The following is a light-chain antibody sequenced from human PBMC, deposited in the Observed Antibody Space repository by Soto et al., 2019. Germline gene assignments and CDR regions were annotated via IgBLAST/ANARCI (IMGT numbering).Light chain of an antibody. J-gene: IGKJ1*01. V-gene: IGKV3-15*01. CDR1: QSVSSN. CDR2: DTS. Sequence: EIVMTQSPATLSVSPGERATLSCRASQSVSSNLAWYQQKPGQAPNLLIYDTSTRASGIPARFSGSGSGTDFTLTISSLQSEDFAVYYCQQYNNWPRTFGQGT. CDR3: QQYNNWPRT.